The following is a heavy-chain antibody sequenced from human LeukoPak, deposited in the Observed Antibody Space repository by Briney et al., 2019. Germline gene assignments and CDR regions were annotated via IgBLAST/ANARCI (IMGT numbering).Heavy chain of an antibody. D-gene: IGHD2-8*01. CDR2: VNPRSGNT. Sequence: ASVKVSCKASGYTFINYNINWVRQATGQGLEWMGWVNPRSGNTGYLQKFQGRLTITRDTSIDTAYMDLSSLSSEDTAVYYCARGVPLGYCTYGVCYPPYYFDYWGQGTLVTASS. CDR1: GYTFINYN. CDR3: ARGVPLGYCTYGVCYPPYYFDY. J-gene: IGHJ4*02. V-gene: IGHV1-8*03.